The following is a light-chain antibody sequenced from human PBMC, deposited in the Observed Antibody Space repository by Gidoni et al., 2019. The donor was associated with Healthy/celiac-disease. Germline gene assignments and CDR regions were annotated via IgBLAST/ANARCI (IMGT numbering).Light chain of an antibody. V-gene: IGKV2-28*01. CDR2: LGS. CDR1: QSLLHSNGYNY. Sequence: DIVMTQSPLSLPVTPGEPASISCRSSQSLLHSNGYNYLDWYLQKPGQSPQLLIYLGSNRASGVPDRFSGSGSGTEFTLKISRVEAEDVGVYYCMQALQTPALIFGGGTKVEIK. J-gene: IGKJ4*01. CDR3: MQALQTPALI.